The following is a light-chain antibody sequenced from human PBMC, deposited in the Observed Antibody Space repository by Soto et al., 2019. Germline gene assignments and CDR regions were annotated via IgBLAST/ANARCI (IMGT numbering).Light chain of an antibody. CDR2: GAS. CDR3: QQYGSSPRT. J-gene: IGKJ1*01. CDR1: QSVSSTY. Sequence: EIVLTHSPGTLSLSPCERATLSCSASQSVSSTYLAWYQQKPGQAPRLLIYGASSRATGIPHRFSGSGSGTDFTLTISRLEPEDFAVYYCQQYGSSPRTFGQGTKVDIK. V-gene: IGKV3-20*01.